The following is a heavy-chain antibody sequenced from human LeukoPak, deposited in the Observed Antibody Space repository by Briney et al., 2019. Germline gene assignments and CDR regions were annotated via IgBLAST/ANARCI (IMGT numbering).Heavy chain of an antibody. CDR3: AKGRGYIVVVTGDYFDY. D-gene: IGHD2-21*02. CDR2: ISGSGGST. CDR1: GFTFSSYA. Sequence: PGXSLRLSCAASGFTFSSYAMSWVRQAPGKGVEWVSAISGSGGSTYYADSVKGRFTISRDNSKNTLYLQMNSLRAEDTAVYYCAKGRGYIVVVTGDYFDYWGQGTLVTVSS. V-gene: IGHV3-23*01. J-gene: IGHJ4*02.